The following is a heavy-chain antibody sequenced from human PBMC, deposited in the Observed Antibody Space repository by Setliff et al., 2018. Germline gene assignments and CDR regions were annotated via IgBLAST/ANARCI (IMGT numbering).Heavy chain of an antibody. CDR3: ARVTGFLYMDV. CDR2: IYTSWSS. J-gene: IGHJ6*03. CDR1: GGSISSASYY. V-gene: IGHV4-61*09. Sequence: LSLTCTVSGGSISSASYYWSWIRQPAGKGLEWIGHIYTSWSSNYNPSLKSRVTMSVDTSKNQFSLQLSSVTAADTAVYYCARVTGFLYMDVWGKGTTVTVSS. D-gene: IGHD3-3*01.